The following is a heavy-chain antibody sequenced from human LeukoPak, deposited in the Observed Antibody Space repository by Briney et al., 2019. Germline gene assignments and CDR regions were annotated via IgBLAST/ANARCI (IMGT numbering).Heavy chain of an antibody. D-gene: IGHD2-2*01. CDR3: ASSCSTSCYYDAFDI. Sequence: SETLSLTCTVSGGSISSYYWSWIRQPPGKGLEWIGYIYYSGSTNYNPSLKSRVTISVDTSKNQFSLKLSSVTAADTAVYYCASSCSTSCYYDAFDIWGQGTMVTVSS. CDR2: IYYSGST. V-gene: IGHV4-59*01. CDR1: GGSISSYY. J-gene: IGHJ3*02.